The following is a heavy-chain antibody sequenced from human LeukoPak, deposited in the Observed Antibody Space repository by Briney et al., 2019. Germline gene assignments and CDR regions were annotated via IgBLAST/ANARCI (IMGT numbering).Heavy chain of an antibody. Sequence: GGSLRLSCAASGFTFSSYWMHWVRQAPGKGLVWVSRINTDGSSTSYADSVKGRFTISRDNAKNTLYLQMNSLRAEDTAVYYCAKGAAGSYYFYYFDYWGQGTLVTVSS. V-gene: IGHV3-74*01. CDR3: AKGAAGSYYFYYFDY. CDR1: GFTFSSYW. J-gene: IGHJ4*02. CDR2: INTDGSST. D-gene: IGHD1-26*01.